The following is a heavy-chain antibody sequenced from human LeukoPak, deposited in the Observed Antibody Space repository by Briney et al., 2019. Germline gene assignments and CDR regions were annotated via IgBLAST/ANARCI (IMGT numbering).Heavy chain of an antibody. V-gene: IGHV1-18*01. Sequence: GASVKVSCKASGYTFTSYGISWVRQAPGQGLEWMGWISAYNGNTIYAQKLQGRVTMTTDTSTSTAYMELRSLRSDDTAVYYCARVCYDFWSGYNWYYYYMDVWGKGTTVTVSS. CDR1: GYTFTSYG. CDR3: ARVCYDFWSGYNWYYYYMDV. CDR2: ISAYNGNT. J-gene: IGHJ6*03. D-gene: IGHD3-3*01.